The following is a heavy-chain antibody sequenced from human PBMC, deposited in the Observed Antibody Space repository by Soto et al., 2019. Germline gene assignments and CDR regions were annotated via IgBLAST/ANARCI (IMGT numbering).Heavy chain of an antibody. Sequence: EVQLVEAGGALVKPGGSLRLSCAASGFTFSSYSMNWVRQAPGNGLECVPSISSSRRYIYYADSVKSRFTISRDNAKNSLLLQMNSLRAEDSAVYYCARDVYSTSRYFDCWGQGTPVTVSS. CDR1: GFTFSSYS. CDR2: ISSSRRYI. V-gene: IGHV3-21*01. CDR3: ARDVYSTSRYFDC. J-gene: IGHJ4*02. D-gene: IGHD6-6*01.